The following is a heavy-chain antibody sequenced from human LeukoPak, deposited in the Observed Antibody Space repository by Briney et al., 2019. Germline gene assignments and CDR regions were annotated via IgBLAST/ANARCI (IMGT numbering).Heavy chain of an antibody. CDR3: AREVVAGVRFDP. V-gene: IGHV4-39*02. D-gene: IGHD2-15*01. J-gene: IGHJ5*02. Sequence: PSETLSLTCTVSGGSISSSSYYWGWIRQPPGKGLEWIGSIYYSGSTYYNPSLKSRVTISVDTSKKQFSLKLSSVTAADTAVYYCAREVVAGVRFDPWGQGTLVTVSS. CDR1: GGSISSSSYY. CDR2: IYYSGST.